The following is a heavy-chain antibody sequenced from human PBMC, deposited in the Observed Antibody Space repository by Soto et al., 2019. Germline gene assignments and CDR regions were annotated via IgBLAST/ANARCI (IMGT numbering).Heavy chain of an antibody. J-gene: IGHJ4*02. CDR2: ISAYNGNT. Sequence: ASVKVSCKASGYTFTSSGISWVRQAPGQGLEWMGWISAYNGNTNYAQKLQGRVTMTTDTSTSTAYMELRSLRSDDTAVYYCALALSSSSWYLNFDYWSQGTLVTVSS. D-gene: IGHD6-13*01. V-gene: IGHV1-18*01. CDR3: ALALSSSSWYLNFDY. CDR1: GYTFTSSG.